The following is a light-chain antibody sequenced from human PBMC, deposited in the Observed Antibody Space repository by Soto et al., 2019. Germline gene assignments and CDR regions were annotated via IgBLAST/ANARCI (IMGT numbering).Light chain of an antibody. CDR1: NIGSKN. CDR2: RDS. J-gene: IGLJ2*01. V-gene: IGLV3-9*01. CDR3: QVWDSSPVV. Sequence: SYELTQPLSVSVALGQTARITCGGNNIGSKNVHWYQQKPGQAPVLVIYRDSNRPSGIPERFSGSNSRNTATLTISRAQAGDEADYYCQVWDSSPVVFGGGTKLTVL.